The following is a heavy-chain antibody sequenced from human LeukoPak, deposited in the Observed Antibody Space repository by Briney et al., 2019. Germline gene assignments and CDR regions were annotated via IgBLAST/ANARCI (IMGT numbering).Heavy chain of an antibody. CDR2: INSDGSST. Sequence: GGSLRLSCAASGFTFSSYWMHWVRQAPAKGLVWVSRINSDGSSTSYADSVKGRFTISRDNAKNTLYLQMKSLRAEDTAVYYCARDPQRLFDYWGQGTLVTVSS. J-gene: IGHJ4*02. CDR1: GFTFSSYW. CDR3: ARDPQRLFDY. D-gene: IGHD5-18*01. V-gene: IGHV3-74*01.